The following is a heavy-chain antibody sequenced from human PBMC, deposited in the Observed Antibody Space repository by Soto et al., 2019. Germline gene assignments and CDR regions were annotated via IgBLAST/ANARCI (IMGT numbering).Heavy chain of an antibody. CDR2: IYYSGST. CDR1: GGSISSGGYY. CDR3: ARGEDSDYYFDY. Sequence: QVQLQESGPGLVKPSQTLSLTCTVSGGSISSGGYYWSWIRQHPGKGLEWIGYIYYSGSTYYTPYLKSRLTPPVDTSKNQVPRKLSSVTAADTAVYYCARGEDSDYYFDYWGQGTLVTLSS. V-gene: IGHV4-31*03. J-gene: IGHJ4*02. D-gene: IGHD6-6*01.